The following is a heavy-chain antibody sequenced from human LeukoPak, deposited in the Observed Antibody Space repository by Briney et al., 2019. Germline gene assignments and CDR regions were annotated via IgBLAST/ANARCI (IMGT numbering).Heavy chain of an antibody. CDR3: TAYGEFDSPIDY. Sequence: GGSLRLSCAASGFTFSNAWMSWVRQAPGKGLEWVGRIKSKTDGGTTDYAAPVKGRFTISRDDSKNTLYLQMNSLKTEDTAVYYCTAYGEFDSPIDYWGQGTLVTVSS. J-gene: IGHJ4*02. D-gene: IGHD3-10*01. V-gene: IGHV3-15*01. CDR1: GFTFSNAW. CDR2: IKSKTDGGTT.